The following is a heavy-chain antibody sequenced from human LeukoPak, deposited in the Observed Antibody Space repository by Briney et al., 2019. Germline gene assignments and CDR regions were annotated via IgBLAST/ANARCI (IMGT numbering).Heavy chain of an antibody. V-gene: IGHV3-7*05. CDR1: AFTFSSSW. J-gene: IGHJ5*02. D-gene: IGHD6-13*01. Sequence: GGQVKLSRAASAFTFSSSWMSWARQAPGKGLEWVANINQDGSDKYYVDSVKRRFTISRDNAKNLLYLQMNSLRAEDTAVYYCAREPAAGRGDWFDHWGQGNLVTVSS. CDR3: AREPAAGRGDWFDH. CDR2: INQDGSDK.